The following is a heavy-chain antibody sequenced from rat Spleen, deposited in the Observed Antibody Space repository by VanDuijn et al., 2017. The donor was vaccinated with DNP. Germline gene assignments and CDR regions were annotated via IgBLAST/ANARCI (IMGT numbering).Heavy chain of an antibody. CDR1: GFTFSNYW. CDR2: ITSSGGSI. D-gene: IGHD1-2*01. CDR3: ASWSPIAPISTSNY. V-gene: IGHV5-58*01. J-gene: IGHJ2*01. Sequence: EVQLVESGGGLVQPGRSLKLSCVASGFTFSNYWMTWIRQVPGRGLEWVASITSSGGSIYYPDSVKGRFTISRDNAENTVYLQMNSLRSEDTATYFCASWSPIAPISTSNYWGQGVMVTVSS.